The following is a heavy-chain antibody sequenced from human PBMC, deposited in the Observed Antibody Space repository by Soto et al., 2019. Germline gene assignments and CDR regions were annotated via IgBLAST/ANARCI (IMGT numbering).Heavy chain of an antibody. CDR2: INHSGST. CDR1: GGSFSGYY. Sequence: PSETLSLTCAVYGGSFSGYYWSWIRQPPGKGLEWIGEINHSGSTNYNPSLKSRVTISVDTSKNPFSLKLSSVTAADTAVYYCARGRVARWIQLWAYYYYGMDVWGQGTTVT. CDR3: ARGRVARWIQLWAYYYYGMDV. V-gene: IGHV4-34*01. J-gene: IGHJ6*02. D-gene: IGHD5-18*01.